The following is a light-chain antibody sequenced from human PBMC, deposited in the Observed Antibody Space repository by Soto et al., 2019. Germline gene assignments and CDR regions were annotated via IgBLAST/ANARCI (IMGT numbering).Light chain of an antibody. V-gene: IGKV4-1*01. CDR1: QSVLYTSNNKNY. CDR3: HHYYSSPFT. CDR2: WAS. J-gene: IGKJ3*01. Sequence: IVMTQSPDSLAVSLGERATINCKSSQSVLYTSNNKNYLAWYQHKPGQPPKLLISWASSRESGVPDRFSGSGSGTDFALTIISLQAEDVAVYYCHHYYSSPFTFGPGTKVDIK.